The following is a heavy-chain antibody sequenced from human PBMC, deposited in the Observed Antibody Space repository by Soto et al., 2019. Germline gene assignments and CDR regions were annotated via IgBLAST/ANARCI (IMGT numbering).Heavy chain of an antibody. CDR1: GGSISSSNW. Sequence: SETLSLTCAVSGGSISSSNWWSWVRQPPGKGLEWIGEINHSGSTNYNPSLKSRVTISVDTSKNQFSLKLSSVTAADTAVYYCARGRLGYCSGGSCYSRDFAFDIWGQGTMVTVSS. V-gene: IGHV4-4*02. CDR2: INHSGST. J-gene: IGHJ3*02. CDR3: ARGRLGYCSGGSCYSRDFAFDI. D-gene: IGHD2-15*01.